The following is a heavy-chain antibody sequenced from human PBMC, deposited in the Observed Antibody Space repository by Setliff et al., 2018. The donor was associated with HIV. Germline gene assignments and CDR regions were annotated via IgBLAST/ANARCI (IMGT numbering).Heavy chain of an antibody. Sequence: SETLSLTCTVSGGPISSYYWSWIRQPAGKGLEWIGHIFSTGSTNYNPSLKSRVIMSADTSKNQFSLRLTSLTAADTAMYYCARGSAVTGTLEYWGQGTLVTVSS. CDR3: ARGSAVTGTLEY. CDR2: IFSTGST. V-gene: IGHV4-4*07. J-gene: IGHJ4*02. D-gene: IGHD6-19*01. CDR1: GGPISSYY.